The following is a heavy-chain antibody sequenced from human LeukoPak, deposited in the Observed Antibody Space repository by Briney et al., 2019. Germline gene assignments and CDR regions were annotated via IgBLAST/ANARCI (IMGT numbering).Heavy chain of an antibody. D-gene: IGHD3-22*01. V-gene: IGHV4-61*02. CDR3: ARYYYDSSGYDVDAFDI. CDR1: GGSISSGSYY. CDR2: IYTSGST. Sequence: PSETLSLTCTVSGGSISSGSYYWSWIRQPAGKGLEWIGRIYTSGSTNYNPSLKRRVTISVDTSKNQFVLKLSSVTAADPAVYYCARYYYDSSGYDVDAFDIWGQGTVVTVSS. J-gene: IGHJ3*02.